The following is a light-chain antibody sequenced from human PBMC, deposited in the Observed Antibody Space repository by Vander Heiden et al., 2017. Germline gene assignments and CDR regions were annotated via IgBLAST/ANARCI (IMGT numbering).Light chain of an antibody. J-gene: IGLJ2*01. CDR1: SLRSYY. V-gene: IGLV3-19*01. CDR2: GKN. CDR3: NSRDSSGNHLVV. Sequence: SSELTQDPAVSVALGQTVRITCQGDSLRSYYASWYQQKPGQAPVLVIYGKNNRPSGIPGRFSGSSSGDTASLTITGAQAEDEADDYCNSRDSSGNHLVVFGGGTKLTVL.